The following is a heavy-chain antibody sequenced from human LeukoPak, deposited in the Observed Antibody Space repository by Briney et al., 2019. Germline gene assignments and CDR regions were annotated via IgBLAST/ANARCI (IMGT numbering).Heavy chain of an antibody. Sequence: GGSLRLSCAASGXTFSSYEVDWVRQAPEKGLEWISYISSSGGYMYADSVKGRFTISRDNAKNSLYLQMNSLRVEDTGVYYCARHNGWFDYWGQGTLVTVSS. CDR2: ISSSGGY. CDR1: GXTFSSYE. V-gene: IGHV3-48*03. D-gene: IGHD2-8*01. CDR3: ARHNGWFDY. J-gene: IGHJ5*01.